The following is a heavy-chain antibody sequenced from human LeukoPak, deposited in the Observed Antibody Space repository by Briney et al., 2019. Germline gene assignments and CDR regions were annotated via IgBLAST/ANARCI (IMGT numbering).Heavy chain of an antibody. Sequence: PSETLSLTCAVYGGSFSGYYWSWNRQPPGKGLEWIGEINHSGSTNYNPSLKSRVTISVDTSKNQFSLKLSSVTAADTAVYYCARGGGAFDYWGQGTLVTVSS. CDR1: GGSFSGYY. CDR2: INHSGST. V-gene: IGHV4-34*01. D-gene: IGHD2-21*01. J-gene: IGHJ4*02. CDR3: ARGGGAFDY.